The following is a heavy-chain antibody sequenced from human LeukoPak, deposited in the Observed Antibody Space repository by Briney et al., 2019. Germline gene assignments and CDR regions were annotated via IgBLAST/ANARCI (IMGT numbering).Heavy chain of an antibody. J-gene: IGHJ4*02. CDR3: ARDVVAAAGSWDY. V-gene: IGHV4-34*01. CDR2: INHSGST. CDR1: GGSFSGYY. Sequence: RASETLSLTCAVYGGSFSGYYWSWIRQPPGKGLEWIGEINHSGSTNYNPSLKSRVTMSVDTSKSQFSLKLSSMTAADTAVYYCARDVVAAAGSWDYWGQGTLVTVSS. D-gene: IGHD6-13*01.